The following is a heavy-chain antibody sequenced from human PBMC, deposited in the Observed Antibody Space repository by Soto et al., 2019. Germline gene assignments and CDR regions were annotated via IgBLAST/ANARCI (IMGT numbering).Heavy chain of an antibody. CDR2: ISSSGLNI. D-gene: IGHD3-22*01. V-gene: IGHV3-48*03. CDR3: VRHRAYSYDRSGRGSFDS. Sequence: DVQLVESGGGSVRPGGSLNVSCATSGFALSSYEMEWVRQAPGQGLEWVAYISSSGLNIYYADSVKGRFSISRDNAKNLVYLQMHSLRAEDTAIYFCVRHRAYSYDRSGRGSFDSWGQGTQVTVSS. J-gene: IGHJ4*02. CDR1: GFALSSYE.